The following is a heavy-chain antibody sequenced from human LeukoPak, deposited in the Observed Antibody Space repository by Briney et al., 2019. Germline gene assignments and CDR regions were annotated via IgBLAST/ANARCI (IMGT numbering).Heavy chain of an antibody. CDR1: GFTFSNAW. V-gene: IGHV3-15*01. CDR3: TTYSGSYRDFDY. Sequence: GGSLRLSCAASGFTFSNAWMSWVRQAPGKGLEWVGRIKSKTDGGTTDYAAPVKGRFTISRDDSKNTLYLQMNSLKTEDTAVYYCTTYSGSYRDFDYWGQGTLVTVSS. CDR2: IKSKTDGGTT. J-gene: IGHJ4*02. D-gene: IGHD1-26*01.